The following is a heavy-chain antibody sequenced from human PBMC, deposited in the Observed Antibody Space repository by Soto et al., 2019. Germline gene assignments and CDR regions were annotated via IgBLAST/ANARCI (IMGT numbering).Heavy chain of an antibody. CDR1: GYSFANYW. Sequence: GESLKISCQGSGYSFANYWIAWVRQMPGKGLEWVGVIYPDDSDTRYSPSFRGQVTISAVKSISHVYLQWSSLKASDTAMYYCARNRLRQYYYGMDVWGQGTTVTVSS. J-gene: IGHJ6*02. CDR2: IYPDDSDT. V-gene: IGHV5-51*01. CDR3: ARNRLRQYYYGMDV. D-gene: IGHD3-10*01.